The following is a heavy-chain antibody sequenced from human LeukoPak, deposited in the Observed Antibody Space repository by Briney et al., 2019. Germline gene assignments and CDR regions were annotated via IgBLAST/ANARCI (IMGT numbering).Heavy chain of an antibody. V-gene: IGHV5-51*01. CDR3: ATYYDSSGYISPKGAFDI. Sequence: GESLKISCKGSGYSFTSYWIGWVRQMTGQGLEWMGISYPGDSDTRYSPSFQGHVTISADKSISTAYPQWSSLKASDTAMYYCATYYDSSGYISPKGAFDIWGQGTMVTVSS. CDR2: SYPGDSDT. CDR1: GYSFTSYW. J-gene: IGHJ3*02. D-gene: IGHD3-22*01.